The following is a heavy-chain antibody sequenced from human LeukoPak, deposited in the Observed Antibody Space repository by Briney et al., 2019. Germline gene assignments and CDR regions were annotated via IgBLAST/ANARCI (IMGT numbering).Heavy chain of an antibody. CDR3: ARDRGCSSTSCYIPTNWYFDL. CDR1: GYTFTSYG. D-gene: IGHD2-2*02. Sequence: ASVKVSCKGSGYTFTSYGISWVRQAPGQGLEWMGWIGAYNGNTNYAQKLQGRVTMTTDTSTSTAYMELRSLRSDDTAVYYCARDRGCSSTSCYIPTNWYFDLWGRGTLVTVSS. CDR2: IGAYNGNT. V-gene: IGHV1-18*01. J-gene: IGHJ2*01.